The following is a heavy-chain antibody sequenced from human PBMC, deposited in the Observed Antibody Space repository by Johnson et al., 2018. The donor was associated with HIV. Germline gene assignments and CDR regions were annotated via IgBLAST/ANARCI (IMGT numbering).Heavy chain of an antibody. V-gene: IGHV3-66*01. CDR1: GFTVSSNY. J-gene: IGHJ3*02. D-gene: IGHD3-22*01. CDR2: IYSGGST. Sequence: VHLVESGGNLVQPGGSLRLSCAASGFTVSSNYMTWVRQAPGKGLEWVSVIYSGGSTYYADSVKGRFIISRDNSKNTLLLQMNSLRVDDTAMYYCARGHHDSGYPLEAFDIWGQGTMVSVSS. CDR3: ARGHHDSGYPLEAFDI.